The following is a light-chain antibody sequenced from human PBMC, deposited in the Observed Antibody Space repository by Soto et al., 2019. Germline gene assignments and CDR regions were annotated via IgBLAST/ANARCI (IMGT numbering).Light chain of an antibody. J-gene: IGKJ5*01. CDR1: QSISTY. CDR2: DAS. Sequence: DIPMTQSPSSLSASVGNRVTITCRASQSISTYLNWYQKKPGKAPNLLIYDASRLQSGVPSRFSGRGGGTDFTLSISSVQPEDFATYFCQQSYMDPITFGQGTQLE. CDR3: QQSYMDPIT. V-gene: IGKV1-39*01.